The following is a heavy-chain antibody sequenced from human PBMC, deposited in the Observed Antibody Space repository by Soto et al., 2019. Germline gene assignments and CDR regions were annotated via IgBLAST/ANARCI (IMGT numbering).Heavy chain of an antibody. J-gene: IGHJ4*02. CDR1: GGTFSSYA. V-gene: IGHV1-69*13. Sequence: RASVKVSCKASGGTFSSYAISWVRQAPGQGLEWMGGIIPIFGTANYAQKFQGRVTITADESTSTAYMELSSLRSEDTAVYYCAAANPLWFGEFKLDPIDYWGQGTLVTVSS. CDR3: AAANPLWFGEFKLDPIDY. D-gene: IGHD3-10*01. CDR2: IIPIFGTA.